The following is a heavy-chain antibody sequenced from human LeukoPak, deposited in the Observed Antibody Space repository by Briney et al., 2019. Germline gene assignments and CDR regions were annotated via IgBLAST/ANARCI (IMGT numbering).Heavy chain of an antibody. V-gene: IGHV3-23*01. CDR2: ISGSGGST. J-gene: IGHJ5*02. D-gene: IGHD3-22*01. Sequence: GGSLRLSCAASGFTFSSYAMSWVRQAPGKGLEWVSAISGSGGSTYYADSVKGRFTISRDNSKNTLYLQVNSLRAEDTAVYYCATTYYYDSSGYFVHWGQGTLVTVSS. CDR3: ATTYYYDSSGYFVH. CDR1: GFTFSSYA.